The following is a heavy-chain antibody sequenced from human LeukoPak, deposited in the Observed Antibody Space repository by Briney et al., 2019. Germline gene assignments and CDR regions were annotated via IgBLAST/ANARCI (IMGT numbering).Heavy chain of an antibody. CDR1: GYSLPSYW. Sequence: GESLKISCKGSGYSLPSYWLGRVRQMPGKGLEWEGIIYPGDSDTRYSPSFQGQVTISADKSIRTAYLQWSSLKASDTAMYYCARIGYCSGGSCYSFDYWGQGTLVIVSS. J-gene: IGHJ4*02. D-gene: IGHD2-15*01. V-gene: IGHV5-51*01. CDR2: IYPGDSDT. CDR3: ARIGYCSGGSCYSFDY.